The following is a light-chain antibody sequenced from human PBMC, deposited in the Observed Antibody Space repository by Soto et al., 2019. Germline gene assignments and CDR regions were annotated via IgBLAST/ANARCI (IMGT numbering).Light chain of an antibody. CDR2: AAS. CDR3: KQGYSSPPT. CDR1: QSIRRS. Sequence: IQITQSPSSLSASVADRVTITCRASQSIRRSLNWYQQKPGKAPKLLIYAASSLQSGVPSRFSGSGYGTDFTLTITSLQSEDFAIYYCKQGYSSPPTSGQGTKLDIK. V-gene: IGKV1-39*01. J-gene: IGKJ1*01.